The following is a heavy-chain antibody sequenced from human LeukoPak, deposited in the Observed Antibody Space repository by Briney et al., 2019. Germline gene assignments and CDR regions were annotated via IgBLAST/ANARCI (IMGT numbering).Heavy chain of an antibody. CDR2: INPNSGGT. Sequence: ASVKVSCTASGYRFTGYYIHWVRQAPGQGLEWMAWINPNSGGTNYAQNFQGRVTVTRDTSVSTAYMEVSRLRSDDTGVYYCARDRRGYYDSGSYYPLIWGQGTLVTVSS. J-gene: IGHJ4*02. CDR1: GYRFTGYY. V-gene: IGHV1-2*02. D-gene: IGHD3-10*01. CDR3: ARDRRGYYDSGSYYPLI.